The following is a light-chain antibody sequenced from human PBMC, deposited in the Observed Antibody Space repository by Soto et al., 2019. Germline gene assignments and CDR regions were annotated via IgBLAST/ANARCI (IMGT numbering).Light chain of an antibody. V-gene: IGKV3-20*01. CDR1: QSASSSY. Sequence: EIVLTQSPGTLSLSPGERATLSCRASQSASSSYLAWYQQKPGQAPRLLIYGASSRATGIPDRFSGSGSGTDFTLPISRLEPEDFAVYYCQQNGSSPPEITFGQGTRLEIK. CDR3: QQNGSSPPEIT. J-gene: IGKJ5*01. CDR2: GAS.